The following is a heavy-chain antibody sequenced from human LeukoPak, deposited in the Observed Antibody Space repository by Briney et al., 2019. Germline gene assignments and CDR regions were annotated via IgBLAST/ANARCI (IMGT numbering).Heavy chain of an antibody. Sequence: ASVKVSCKASGYTFTAYYIHWLRQAPGQGPEWMGWIKPDSGSSHYAQKFQGRVTMTRDTSSNSAYMDLTRLKSDDTAVYYCARAKGIAARTFDYWGQGTLVTVSS. CDR3: ARAKGIAARTFDY. CDR2: IKPDSGSS. D-gene: IGHD6-6*01. V-gene: IGHV1-2*02. J-gene: IGHJ4*02. CDR1: GYTFTAYY.